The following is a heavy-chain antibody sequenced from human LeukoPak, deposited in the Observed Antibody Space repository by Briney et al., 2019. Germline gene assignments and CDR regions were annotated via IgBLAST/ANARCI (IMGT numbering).Heavy chain of an antibody. CDR3: AKDLLSYYYDSSGYLDP. Sequence: GGSLRLSCAASGFTFSSYGMHWVRQAPGKGLEGVAVISYDGSNKYYADSVKGRFTISRDNSKNTLYLQMNSLRAEDTAVYYCAKDLLSYYYDSSGYLDPWGQGTLVTVSS. J-gene: IGHJ5*02. CDR1: GFTFSSYG. D-gene: IGHD3-22*01. V-gene: IGHV3-30*18. CDR2: ISYDGSNK.